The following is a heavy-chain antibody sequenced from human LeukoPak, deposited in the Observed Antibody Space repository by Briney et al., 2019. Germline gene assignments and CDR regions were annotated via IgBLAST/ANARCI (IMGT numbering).Heavy chain of an antibody. V-gene: IGHV3-7*01. CDR2: IKQDGSEK. CDR3: ARYGDYGYYFDY. J-gene: IGHJ4*02. CDR1: GFTFNIYA. D-gene: IGHD4-17*01. Sequence: GESLKISCAASGFTFNIYAMSWVRQAPGKGLEWVADIKQDGSEKYYVDSVKGRFTISRDNAKNSLYLQMNSLRTEDTAVYYCARYGDYGYYFDYWGQGTLVTVSS.